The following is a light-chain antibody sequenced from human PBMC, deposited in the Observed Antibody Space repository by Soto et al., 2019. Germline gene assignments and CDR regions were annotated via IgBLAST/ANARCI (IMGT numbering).Light chain of an antibody. Sequence: EIVLTQSPDILSLSPGDRATLSCRASQSVTSDFLVWYQQKPGQAPRLLIYGASTRATGIPARFSGSGSGTEFTLTISSLQSEDFAVYYCQQYNNWPPITFGQGTRLEIK. CDR2: GAS. CDR3: QQYNNWPPIT. CDR1: QSVTSD. V-gene: IGKV3-15*01. J-gene: IGKJ5*01.